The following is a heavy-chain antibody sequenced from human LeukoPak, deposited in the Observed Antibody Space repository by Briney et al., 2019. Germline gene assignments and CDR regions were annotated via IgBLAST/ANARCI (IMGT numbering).Heavy chain of an antibody. Sequence: GGALRLSCAASGFTFSSYAMSLVRQAPGKGLEVVSAISGRGGSTYYADAVKGRFTISRDNSKNTLYLQMNSLRAEDTAVYYCAKEGYCSGGSCYENWGQGTLVTVSS. CDR3: AKEGYCSGGSCYEN. D-gene: IGHD2-15*01. V-gene: IGHV3-23*01. CDR2: ISGRGGST. CDR1: GFTFSSYA. J-gene: IGHJ4*02.